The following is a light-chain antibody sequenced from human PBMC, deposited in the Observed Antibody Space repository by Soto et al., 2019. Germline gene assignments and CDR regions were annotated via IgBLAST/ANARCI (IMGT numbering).Light chain of an antibody. CDR1: SSDAGGYNY. J-gene: IGLJ1*01. Sequence: QSVLTQPASVSGSPGQSITISCTGTSSDAGGYNYVSWYQQHPGKAPKLMIYEVSNRPSGVSKRFSGSKSCKTASLTISGLQAEDEADYYCSSYTSSSSYVFGTGTRSPS. CDR2: EVS. V-gene: IGLV2-14*01. CDR3: SSYTSSSSYV.